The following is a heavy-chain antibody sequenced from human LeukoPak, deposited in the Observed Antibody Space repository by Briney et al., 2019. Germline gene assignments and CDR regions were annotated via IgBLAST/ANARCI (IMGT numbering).Heavy chain of an antibody. CDR3: ARALSSSWSPWVSDP. CDR1: GYSISDGNY. J-gene: IGHJ5*02. V-gene: IGHV4-38-2*02. D-gene: IGHD6-13*01. CDR2: IFHTGST. Sequence: SETLSLTCTVSGYSISDGNYWGWIRQPPGKGLEWIGSIFHTGSTYDNPSLKSRVAISVDTSKNLFSLKLSSVTAADTAVYYCARALSSSWSPWVSDPWGQGTLVTVSS.